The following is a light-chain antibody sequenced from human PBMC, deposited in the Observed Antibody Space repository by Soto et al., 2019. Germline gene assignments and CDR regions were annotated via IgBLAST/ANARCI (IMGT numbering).Light chain of an antibody. CDR1: QSVTSNY. J-gene: IGKJ1*01. CDR3: PQRPRWPRT. CDR2: GAS. V-gene: IGKV3-20*01. Sequence: VLSQSPGTLSLSTGERATLSCRASQSVTSNYLAWYQQKPGQAPRLLIYGASSRATGIPDRYSGSGSGTDFTLTISRLEPEDFAFYYCPQRPRWPRTFGQVTKVAIK.